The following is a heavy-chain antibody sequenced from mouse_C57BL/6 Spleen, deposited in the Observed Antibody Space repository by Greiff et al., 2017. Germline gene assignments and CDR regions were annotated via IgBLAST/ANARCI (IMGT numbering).Heavy chain of an antibody. J-gene: IGHJ3*01. CDR2: LGPGSGST. D-gene: IGHD1-1*01. V-gene: IGHV1-77*01. CDR3: AREDYYGSSSCAY. CDR1: GYTFTSSD. Sequence: QVQLQQSGPELVKPGASVKLSCKASGYTFTSSDINWVKQRPGQGLAWIGKLGPGSGSTYYNEKFKGKATLTADKSSSTAYMQLSSLTSEDSAVYFCAREDYYGSSSCAYWGQGTLVTVSA.